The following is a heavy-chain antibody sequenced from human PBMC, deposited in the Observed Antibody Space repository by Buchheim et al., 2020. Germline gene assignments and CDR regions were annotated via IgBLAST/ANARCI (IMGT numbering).Heavy chain of an antibody. CDR3: ARVGVVVAATINNWFDP. CDR2: IYYSGST. CDR1: GGSVSSGSYY. J-gene: IGHJ5*02. D-gene: IGHD2-15*01. V-gene: IGHV4-61*01. Sequence: QVQLQESGPGLVKPSETLSLTCTVSGGSVSSGSYYWSWIRQPPGKGLEWIGYIYYSGSTNYNPSLKSRVTISVATSQNQFSLKLSSVTAADTAVYYCARVGVVVAATINNWFDPWGQGTL.